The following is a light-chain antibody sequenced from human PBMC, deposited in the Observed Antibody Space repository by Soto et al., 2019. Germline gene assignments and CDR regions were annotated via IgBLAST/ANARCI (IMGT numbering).Light chain of an antibody. Sequence: EIMMTQSPATLSVSPGERATLSCRASQSVSSSLAWYQQKPGQAPRLLIYGASTRATGIPARFSGGGSGTEFTLTINSLQSEDFAVYYCQQYYNWWTFGQGTKVEIK. J-gene: IGKJ1*01. CDR2: GAS. CDR3: QQYYNWWT. CDR1: QSVSSS. V-gene: IGKV3-15*01.